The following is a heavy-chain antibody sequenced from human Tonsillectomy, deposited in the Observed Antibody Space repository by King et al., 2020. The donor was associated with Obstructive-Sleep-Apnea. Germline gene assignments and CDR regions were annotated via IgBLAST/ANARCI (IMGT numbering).Heavy chain of an antibody. CDR2: ISSSSSTI. J-gene: IGHJ4*02. D-gene: IGHD5-24*01. Sequence: VQLVESGGGLVQPGGSLRLSCAASGFTFSSYSMNWVRQAPGKGLEWLSYISSSSSTIYYADSLKGRFTISRDNGKNSLYLQMNSLRAEDTAVYYCARKVEMATIFGYWGQGTRVTVSS. CDR3: ARKVEMATIFGY. CDR1: GFTFSSYS. V-gene: IGHV3-48*04.